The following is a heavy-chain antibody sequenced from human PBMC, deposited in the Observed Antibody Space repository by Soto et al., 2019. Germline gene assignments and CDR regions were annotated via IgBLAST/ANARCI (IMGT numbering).Heavy chain of an antibody. V-gene: IGHV3-23*01. Sequence: EVQVLESGGGLVQPGGSLRLSCAASGFTFSSLAMSWVRQAPGKGLDWVSAITASGSATYYADSVKGRFTISRDSSKNTLYLTMISLRAEDTAASYCGKVAARDGDFYYHVDVWGKGTTVTVSS. D-gene: IGHD3-10*01. J-gene: IGHJ6*03. CDR2: ITASGSAT. CDR1: GFTFSSLA. CDR3: GKVAARDGDFYYHVDV.